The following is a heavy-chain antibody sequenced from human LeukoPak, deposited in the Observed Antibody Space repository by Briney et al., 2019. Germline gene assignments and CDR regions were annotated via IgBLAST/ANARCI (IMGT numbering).Heavy chain of an antibody. CDR3: ARVRFLEWLFGGENWFDP. D-gene: IGHD3-3*01. CDR2: INPNSGGT. J-gene: IGHJ5*02. Sequence: ASVKVSCKASGGTFSNYAISWVRQAPGQGLEWMGWINPNSGGTNYAQKFQGRVTMTRDTSISTAYMELSRLRSDDTAVYYCARVRFLEWLFGGENWFDPWGQGTLVTVSS. V-gene: IGHV1-2*02. CDR1: GGTFSNYA.